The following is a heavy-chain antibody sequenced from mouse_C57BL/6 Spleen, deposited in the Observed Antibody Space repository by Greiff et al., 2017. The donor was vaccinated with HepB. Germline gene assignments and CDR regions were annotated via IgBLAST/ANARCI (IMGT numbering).Heavy chain of an antibody. CDR2: IRNKANNHAT. CDR1: GFTFSDAW. V-gene: IGHV6-6*01. J-gene: IGHJ1*03. D-gene: IGHD2-4*01. CDR3: TRERDYDWYFDV. Sequence: EVHLVESGGGLVQPGGSMKLSCAASGFTFSDAWMDWVRQSPEKGLEWVAEIRNKANNHATYYAESVKGRFTISRDDSKSSVYLQMNSLRAEDTGIYYCTRERDYDWYFDVWGTGTTVTVSS.